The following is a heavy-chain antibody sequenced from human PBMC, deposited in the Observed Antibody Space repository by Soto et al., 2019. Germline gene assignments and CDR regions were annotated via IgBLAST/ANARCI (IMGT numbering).Heavy chain of an antibody. CDR1: GGSISSGGYY. D-gene: IGHD3-22*01. CDR2: IYYSGST. V-gene: IGHV4-31*03. Sequence: PSETLSLTCTVSGGSISSGGYYWSWIRQHPGKGPEWIGYIYYSGSTYYNPSLKSRVTISVDTSKNQFSLKLSSVTAADTAVYYCARWTQKKDSSGKFDYWGQGTLVTVSS. CDR3: ARWTQKKDSSGKFDY. J-gene: IGHJ4*02.